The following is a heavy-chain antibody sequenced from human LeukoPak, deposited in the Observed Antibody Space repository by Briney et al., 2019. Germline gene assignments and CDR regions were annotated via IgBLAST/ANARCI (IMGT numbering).Heavy chain of an antibody. CDR3: TRDGSHTSDYFDS. CDR2: ISAYNGDT. D-gene: IGHD2-2*01. V-gene: IGHV1-18*01. Sequence: ASVRVSSRAPGGTFSTYAISWVRRAPGQGLEGMGWISAYNGDTNYAQTLQGRVTMTTDTSTSTAYMELRSLRSDDTAVYYCTRDGSHTSDYFDSWGQGTLVTVSS. J-gene: IGHJ4*02. CDR1: GGTFSTYA.